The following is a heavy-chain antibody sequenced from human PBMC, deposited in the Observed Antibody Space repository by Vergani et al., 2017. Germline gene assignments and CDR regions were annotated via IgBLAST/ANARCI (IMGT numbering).Heavy chain of an antibody. CDR1: GGSISSYY. CDR2: IYYSGST. J-gene: IGHJ4*02. Sequence: QLQLQESGPGLVKPSETLSLPCTVSGGSISSYYWSWIRQPPGKGLEWIGYIYYSGSTNYNPSLKSRVTISVDTSKNQFSLKLSSVTAADTAVYYCARAWKHSTRFDYWGQGTLVTVSS. CDR3: ARAWKHSTRFDY. V-gene: IGHV4-59*01. D-gene: IGHD2/OR15-2a*01.